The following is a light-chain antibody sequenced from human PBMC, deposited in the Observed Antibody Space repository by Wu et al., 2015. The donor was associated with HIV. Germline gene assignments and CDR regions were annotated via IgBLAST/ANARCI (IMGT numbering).Light chain of an antibody. V-gene: IGKV3-15*01. CDR1: QSINNN. J-gene: IGKJ1*01. CDR3: QQYSNWWT. CDR2: GAS. Sequence: EIVLTQSPATLSLSPGERATLFCRASQSINNNLAWYQQKPGQGPRLLIYGASTRATGIPARFTLTITSLQSEDFALYYCQQYSNWWTFGQGTKVEIK.